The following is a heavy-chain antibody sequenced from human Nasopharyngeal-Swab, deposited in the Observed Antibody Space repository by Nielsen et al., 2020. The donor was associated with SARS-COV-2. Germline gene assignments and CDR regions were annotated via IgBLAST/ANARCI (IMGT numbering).Heavy chain of an antibody. Sequence: GGSLRLSCKGSGSSFTSYWIGWVRQMPGKGLEWMGIIYPGDSDTRYSPSFQGQVTISADKSISTAYLQWSSLKASDTAMYYCARRRDGYNYIDYWGQGTLVTVSS. CDR2: IYPGDSDT. V-gene: IGHV5-51*01. CDR1: GSSFTSYW. J-gene: IGHJ4*02. D-gene: IGHD5-24*01. CDR3: ARRRDGYNYIDY.